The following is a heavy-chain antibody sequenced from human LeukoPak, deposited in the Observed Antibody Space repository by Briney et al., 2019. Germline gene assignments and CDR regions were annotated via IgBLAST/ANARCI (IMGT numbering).Heavy chain of an antibody. CDR3: AREIAVAGHDSDAFDI. CDR2: ISNTGSYT. CDR1: GFTFSGYS. D-gene: IGHD6-19*01. J-gene: IGHJ3*02. V-gene: IGHV3-21*01. Sequence: PGGSLRLSCAASGFTFSGYSLTWVRQAPGKGLEWVSSISNTGSYTYYLDSVKGRFTISRDNAKNSTFLQMNSLRAEDTAVYYCAREIAVAGHDSDAFDIWGQGTMVTVSS.